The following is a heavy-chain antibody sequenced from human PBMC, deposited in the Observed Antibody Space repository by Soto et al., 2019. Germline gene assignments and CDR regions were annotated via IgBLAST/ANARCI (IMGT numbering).Heavy chain of an antibody. V-gene: IGHV4-39*01. CDR3: ARHVARKRSIAVAGLGI. J-gene: IGHJ4*02. CDR2: IYYSGST. D-gene: IGHD6-19*01. CDR1: GGSISSSSYY. Sequence: SETLSLTCTVSGGSISSSSYYWGWIRQPPGKGLEWIGSIYYSGSTYYNPSLKSRVTISVDTSKNQFSLKLSSVTAADTAVYYCARHVARKRSIAVAGLGIWGQGTLVTVSS.